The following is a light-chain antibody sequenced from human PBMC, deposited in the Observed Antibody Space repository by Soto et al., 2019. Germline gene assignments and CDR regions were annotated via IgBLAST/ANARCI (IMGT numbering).Light chain of an antibody. CDR1: SSDVGGYNY. V-gene: IGLV2-8*01. CDR2: EVN. CDR3: SSYAGSSNV. J-gene: IGLJ1*01. Sequence: VLTQPPSASGSPGQSVAISCTGTSSDVGGYNYVSWYQQHPGKVPKLMIYEVNKRPSGVPDRFSGSKSGNTASLTVSGLQAEDEADYYCSSYAGSSNVFGTGTRSPS.